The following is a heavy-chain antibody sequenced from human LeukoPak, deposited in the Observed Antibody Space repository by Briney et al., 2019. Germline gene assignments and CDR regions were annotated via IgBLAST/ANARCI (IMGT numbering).Heavy chain of an antibody. J-gene: IGHJ4*02. CDR1: GGSLSGYY. D-gene: IGHD6-13*01. V-gene: IGHV4-34*01. CDR3: ARGRLAAYFDY. CDR2: INHSGST. Sequence: SETLSLTCAVYGGSLSGYYWSWIRQPPGKGLEWIGEINHSGSTNYNPSLKSRVTISVDTSKNQFSLKLSSVTAADTAVYYCARGRLAAYFDYWGQGTLVTVSS.